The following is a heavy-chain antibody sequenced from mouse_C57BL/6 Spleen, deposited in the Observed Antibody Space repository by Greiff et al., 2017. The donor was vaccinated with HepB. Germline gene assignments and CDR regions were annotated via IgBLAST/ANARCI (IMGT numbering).Heavy chain of an antibody. CDR2: INPNNGGT. D-gene: IGHD4-1*01. CDR1: GYTFTDYY. J-gene: IGHJ2*01. V-gene: IGHV1-26*01. Sequence: VQLQQSGPELVKPGASVKISCKASGYTFTDYYMNWVKQCHGKSLEWIGDINPNNGGTSYNQKFKGKATLTVDKSSSTAYMELRSLTSEDSAVYYCARLGPGYWGQGTTLTVSS. CDR3: ARLGPGY.